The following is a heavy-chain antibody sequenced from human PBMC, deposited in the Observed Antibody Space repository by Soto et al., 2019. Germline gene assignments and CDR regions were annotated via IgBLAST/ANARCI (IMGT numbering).Heavy chain of an antibody. Sequence: EVQLVESGGGLVQPGGSLRLSCTASGFTFSDYWMTWVRQVPGKGLEWVANIKLDWRVENYVDSVKGRFAISRDNAMSSLFLQMNSVRAEDTAVYYCVRDDSHHRGDAWYDGLDIWGEGTMVTVSS. CDR3: VRDDSHHRGDAWYDGLDI. J-gene: IGHJ3*02. D-gene: IGHD2-21*01. CDR1: GFTFSDYW. CDR2: IKLDWRVE. V-gene: IGHV3-7*01.